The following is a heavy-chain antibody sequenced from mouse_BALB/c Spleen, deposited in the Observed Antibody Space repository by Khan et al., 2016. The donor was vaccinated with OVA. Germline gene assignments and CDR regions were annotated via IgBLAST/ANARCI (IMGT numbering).Heavy chain of an antibody. CDR1: GYTFTNYG. V-gene: IGHV9-3-1*01. CDR2: INTYTGEP. J-gene: IGHJ3*01. Sequence: QLQLMQSGPELKKPGETVKISCKASGYTFTNYGMNWVKQAPGKGLKWMGWINTYTGEPTYADDFKGRFAFSLETSASTAYLQINNLKNEDTATYFCARSNGNYWFAYWGQGTLVTVSA. D-gene: IGHD2-1*01. CDR3: ARSNGNYWFAY.